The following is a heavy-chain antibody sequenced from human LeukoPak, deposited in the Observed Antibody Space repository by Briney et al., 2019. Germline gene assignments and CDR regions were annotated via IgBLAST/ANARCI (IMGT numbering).Heavy chain of an antibody. D-gene: IGHD3-10*01. V-gene: IGHV4-59*01. Sequence: SETLSLTCTVSGDSISGYYWTWVRQPPGKGLESIGYIYHTGCTDYNPSLKNRVTMSLDTSKNQFSLNLSSVTAADTAMYYFARYRAARLSRGYYYYMDVWGKGITVTVSS. CDR3: ARYRAARLSRGYYYYMDV. J-gene: IGHJ6*03. CDR1: GDSISGYY. CDR2: IYHTGCT.